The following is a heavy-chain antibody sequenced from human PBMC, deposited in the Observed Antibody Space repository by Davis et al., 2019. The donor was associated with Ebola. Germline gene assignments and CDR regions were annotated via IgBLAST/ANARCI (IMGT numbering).Heavy chain of an antibody. D-gene: IGHD3-10*01. CDR1: GFTFSSYA. V-gene: IGHV3-30-3*01. CDR3: ARDFYYYGSGSYSCMDV. CDR2: ISYDGSNK. Sequence: GESLKISCAASGFTFSSYAMHWVRQAPGKGLEWVAVISYDGSNKYYADSVKGRFTISRDNSKNTLYLQMNSLRAEDTAVYYCARDFYYYGSGSYSCMDVWGQGTTVTVSS. J-gene: IGHJ6*02.